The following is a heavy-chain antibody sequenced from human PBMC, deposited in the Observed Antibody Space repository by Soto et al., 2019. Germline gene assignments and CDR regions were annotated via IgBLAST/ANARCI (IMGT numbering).Heavy chain of an antibody. J-gene: IGHJ4*02. CDR2: ISATGGGT. Sequence: GGSLRLSCAASGFKFSNYAMSWVRQAPGKGLEWVSLISATGGGTYYADSVKGRFTISRDNSHNTLYLQVHSLTAEDTAVYYCAKERRAGGNYAFYLDFWGQGAQVTVYS. CDR1: GFKFSNYA. V-gene: IGHV3-23*01. CDR3: AKERRAGGNYAFYLDF. D-gene: IGHD1-7*01.